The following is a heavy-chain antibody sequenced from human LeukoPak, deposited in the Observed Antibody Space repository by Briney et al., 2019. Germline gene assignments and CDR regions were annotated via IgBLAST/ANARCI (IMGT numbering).Heavy chain of an antibody. V-gene: IGHV3-33*06. CDR3: AKDSSGYRGVNYFDY. Sequence: QTGGSLRLSCAASGFTFSSYGMHWVRQAPGKELEWVAVIWYDGSNKYYADSVKGRFTISRDNSKNTLYLQMNSLRAEDTAVYYCAKDSSGYRGVNYFDYWGQGTLVTVSS. D-gene: IGHD3-22*01. J-gene: IGHJ4*02. CDR1: GFTFSSYG. CDR2: IWYDGSNK.